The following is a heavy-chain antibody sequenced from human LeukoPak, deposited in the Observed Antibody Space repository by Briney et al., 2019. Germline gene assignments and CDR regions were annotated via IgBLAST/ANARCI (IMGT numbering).Heavy chain of an antibody. CDR1: GFTFSSYA. V-gene: IGHV3-30-3*01. D-gene: IGHD3/OR15-3a*01. CDR2: ISYDGSNK. CDR3: VRHLDSPSFGH. Sequence: GGSLRLSCAASGFTFSSYAMHWVRQAPGKGLEWVAVISYDGSNKYYADSVKGRFTISRVNSKNTLYLQMNSLKIEDTAVYYCVRHLDSPSFGHWGQGTLVTVSS. J-gene: IGHJ4*02.